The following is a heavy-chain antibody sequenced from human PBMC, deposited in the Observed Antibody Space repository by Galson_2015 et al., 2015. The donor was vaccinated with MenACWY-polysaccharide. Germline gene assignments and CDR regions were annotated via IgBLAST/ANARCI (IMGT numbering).Heavy chain of an antibody. CDR2: ITYDGSEQ. CDR1: GFTFSSYG. V-gene: IGHV3-30*18. CDR3: AKREARNSGPFDL. J-gene: IGHJ4*02. D-gene: IGHD6-19*01. Sequence: SLRLSCAASGFTFSSYGMHWVRQAPGKGLGWVTYITYDGSEQNYARSVKGRFTISRDNSKSMLYLQMDSLRAEDTAVYHCAKREARNSGPFDLWGQGALVTVSS.